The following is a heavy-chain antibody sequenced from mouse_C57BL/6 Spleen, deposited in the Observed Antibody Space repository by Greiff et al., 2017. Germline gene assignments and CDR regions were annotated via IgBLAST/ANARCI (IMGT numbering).Heavy chain of an antibody. Sequence: VKLMESGPGLVAPSQSLSITCTVSGFSLTSYAISWVRQPPGKGLEWLGVIWTGGGTNYNSALKSRLSISKDNSKSQVFLKMNSLQTDDTARYYCARSSTVVATRGFMDYWGQGTSVTVSS. D-gene: IGHD1-1*01. J-gene: IGHJ4*01. CDR2: IWTGGGT. V-gene: IGHV2-9-1*01. CDR3: ARSSTVVATRGFMDY. CDR1: GFSLTSYA.